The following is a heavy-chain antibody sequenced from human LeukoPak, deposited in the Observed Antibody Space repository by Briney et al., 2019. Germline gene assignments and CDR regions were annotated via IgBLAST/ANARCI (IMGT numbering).Heavy chain of an antibody. Sequence: PGGSLRPSCAASGFTFSSYGMHWVRQAPGKGLEWVAVISYDGSNKYYADSVKGRFTISRDNSKNTLYLQMNSLRAEDTAVYYCAKDSAAGIAGWPSYFDYWGQGTLVTVSS. CDR1: GFTFSSYG. CDR2: ISYDGSNK. D-gene: IGHD6-13*01. V-gene: IGHV3-30*18. J-gene: IGHJ4*02. CDR3: AKDSAAGIAGWPSYFDY.